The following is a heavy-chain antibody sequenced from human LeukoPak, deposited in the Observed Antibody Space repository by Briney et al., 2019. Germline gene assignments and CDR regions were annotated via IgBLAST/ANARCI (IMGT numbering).Heavy chain of an antibody. V-gene: IGHV1-69*05. CDR2: IIPIFGTA. CDR3: ASTLGYYDSSGYLRPAYDY. J-gene: IGHJ4*02. CDR1: GGTFSSYA. Sequence: GASVTVSCKASGGTFSSYAISWVRQAPGPGLEWMGGIIPIFGTANYAQKFQGRVTIPTDESTSTASMELSSLRSEDTAVYYCASTLGYYDSSGYLRPAYDYWGQGTLVTVSS. D-gene: IGHD3-22*01.